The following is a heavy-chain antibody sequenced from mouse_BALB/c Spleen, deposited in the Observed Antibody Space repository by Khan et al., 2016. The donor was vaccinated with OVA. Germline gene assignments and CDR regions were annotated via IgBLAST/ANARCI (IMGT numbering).Heavy chain of an antibody. CDR2: IDPFSGGT. CDR3: TRHGYVAWFTY. CDR1: GYSFTTYY. J-gene: IGHJ3*01. Sequence: VQLQQSGPELMKPGTSVKISCKASGYSFTTYYIHWVMQSHETSLEWIGYIDPFSGGTTYNQKFKGKATLTVDKSSSTAYIHLSNLTSEDSAVYYCTRHGYVAWFTYWGQRTLVTVSA. D-gene: IGHD2-2*01. V-gene: IGHV1S135*01.